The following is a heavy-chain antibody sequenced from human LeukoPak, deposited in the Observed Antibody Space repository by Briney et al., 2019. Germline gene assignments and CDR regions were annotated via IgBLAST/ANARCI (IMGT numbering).Heavy chain of an antibody. D-gene: IGHD6-13*01. J-gene: IGHJ4*02. CDR3: ARHIAAAGTIDY. CDR2: IYYSGST. CDR1: GGSISSYY. V-gene: IGHV4-59*08. Sequence: PSETLSLTCTVPGGSISSYYWSWIRQPPGKGLEWIGYIYYSGSTNYNPSLKSRVTISVDTSKNQFSLKLSSVTAADTAVYYCARHIAAAGTIDYWGQGTLVTVSS.